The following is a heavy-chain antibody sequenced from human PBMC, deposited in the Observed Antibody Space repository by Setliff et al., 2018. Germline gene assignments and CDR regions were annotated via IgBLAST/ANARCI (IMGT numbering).Heavy chain of an antibody. CDR3: ARGGVLDNWFDP. CDR2: IYHTGST. Sequence: SETLSLTCTVSGGSINSLGYSWSWIRQPPGKGLVWIGYIYHTGSTYYNPSLRSRVTISVDKSKNHFSLKLSSVSAADTAMYYCARGGVLDNWFDPWGQGTLVTVSS. J-gene: IGHJ5*02. CDR1: GGSINSLGYS. D-gene: IGHD3-16*01. V-gene: IGHV4-30-2*01.